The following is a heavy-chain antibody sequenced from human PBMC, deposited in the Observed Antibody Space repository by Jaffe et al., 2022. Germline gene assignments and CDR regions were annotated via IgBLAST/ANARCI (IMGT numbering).Heavy chain of an antibody. CDR1: GFTFSDNE. Sequence: EVQLVESGGGLVQPGGSLRLSCAASGFTFSDNEMNWVRQAPGKGLEWVSHSSRGGNTLHYADSVKGRFTISRDNTKNSLYLQMNSLRAEDTALYYCARSAIASTGTGAFDIWGQGTVVTVSS. J-gene: IGHJ3*02. V-gene: IGHV3-48*03. D-gene: IGHD6-13*01. CDR3: ARSAIASTGTGAFDI. CDR2: SSRGGNTL.